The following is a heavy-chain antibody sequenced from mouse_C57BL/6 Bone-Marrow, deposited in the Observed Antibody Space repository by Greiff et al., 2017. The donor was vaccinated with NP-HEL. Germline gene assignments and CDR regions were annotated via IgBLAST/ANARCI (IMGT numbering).Heavy chain of an antibody. Sequence: LVEPGPELVKPGASVKISCKASGYTFTDYYINWVKQRPGQGLEWIGWIYPGSGNTKYNEKFKGKATLTVDTSSSTAYMQLSSLTSEDSAVYFCARITTVVEDYWGQGTTLTVSS. CDR3: ARITTVVEDY. CDR2: IYPGSGNT. J-gene: IGHJ2*01. CDR1: GYTFTDYY. V-gene: IGHV1-84*01. D-gene: IGHD1-1*01.